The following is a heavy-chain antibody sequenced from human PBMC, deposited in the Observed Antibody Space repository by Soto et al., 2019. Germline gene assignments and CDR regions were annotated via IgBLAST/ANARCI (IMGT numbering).Heavy chain of an antibody. D-gene: IGHD1-26*01. CDR2: ISGDGTRT. J-gene: IGHJ4*02. V-gene: IGHV3-64*02. CDR3: AREGNNGSLDY. Sequence: EVQLVESGEGLVQPGGSLRLSCAASGFTFSRSPMHWVRQAPGKGLESVTAISGDGTRTYYGDSVRGRFTVSRDNSKNTLYLKMGSLRPEDTAVYYCAREGNNGSLDYWGQGTLVTVSS. CDR1: GFTFSRSP.